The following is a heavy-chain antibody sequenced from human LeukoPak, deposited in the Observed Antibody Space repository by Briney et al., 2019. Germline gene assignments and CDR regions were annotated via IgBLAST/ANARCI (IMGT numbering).Heavy chain of an antibody. CDR3: ARRGITISGVLVYHYSGFDA. Sequence: GGSLRLSCAGSGFTFSSHWMDWVRQAPGKGLEWVASIKDDGSEKHFLDSVNGRFAISRDNAKNSLYLQMSSLRAEDTAVYYCARRGITISGVLVYHYSGFDAWGQGTTVTVSS. CDR2: IKDDGSEK. CDR1: GFTFSSHW. J-gene: IGHJ6*02. D-gene: IGHD3-3*01. V-gene: IGHV3-7*02.